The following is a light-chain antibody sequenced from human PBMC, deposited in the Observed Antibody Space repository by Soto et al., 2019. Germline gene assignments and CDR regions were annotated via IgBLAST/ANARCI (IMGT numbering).Light chain of an antibody. J-gene: IGKJ5*01. CDR2: DAS. V-gene: IGKV1-5*01. CDR3: QQYHRSSIT. CDR1: QSISSW. Sequence: DLQMTQSPSTPSASVGDRVNIACRASQSISSWLAWYQQKPGKAPNLLMYDASTLERGVPSRFSGTGSGTEFTLTISSLQPDDFATYYCQQYHRSSITFGQGTRLEIK.